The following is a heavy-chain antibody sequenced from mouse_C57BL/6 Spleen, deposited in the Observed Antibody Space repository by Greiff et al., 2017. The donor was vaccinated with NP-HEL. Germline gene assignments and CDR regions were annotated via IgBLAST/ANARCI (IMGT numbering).Heavy chain of an antibody. J-gene: IGHJ2*01. CDR1: GYTFTSYW. D-gene: IGHD1-1*01. CDR3: AREDYGSSYGY. CDR2: IYPSDSET. V-gene: IGHV1-61*01. Sequence: QVQLKQPGAELVRPGSSVKLSCKASGYTFTSYWMDWVKQRPGQGLEWIGNIYPSDSETHYNQKFKDKATLTVDKSSSTAYMQLSSLTSEDSAVYYCAREDYGSSYGYWGQGTTLTVSS.